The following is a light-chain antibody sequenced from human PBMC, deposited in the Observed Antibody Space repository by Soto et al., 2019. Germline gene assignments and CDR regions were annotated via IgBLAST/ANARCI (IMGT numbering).Light chain of an antibody. Sequence: QSALTQPRSVSGSPGQSVTISCTGTSSDVGDYNYVSWYQQHPGKAPKLMIYDVSKRPSGVPDRFSGSKSGNAASLTISGLQAEDEADYYCGSYAGTYTFYVFGTGTKVTVL. CDR2: DVS. J-gene: IGLJ1*01. V-gene: IGLV2-11*01. CDR3: GSYAGTYTFYV. CDR1: SSDVGDYNY.